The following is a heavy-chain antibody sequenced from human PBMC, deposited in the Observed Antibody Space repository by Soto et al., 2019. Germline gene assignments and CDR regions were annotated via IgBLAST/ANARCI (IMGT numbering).Heavy chain of an antibody. D-gene: IGHD1-7*01. J-gene: IGHJ4*02. CDR1: GFPFSEYY. Sequence: QVYLVESGGGLVKPGGSLRLSCAASGFPFSEYYMSRIRQAPGKGPEWVSYISGSSTFTKYADSVKGRFTISRDNAKNSVHLYMNSLSAEDTAVYYCARGGVYNWNYGIDWGQGTLVTVSS. CDR3: ARGGVYNWNYGID. CDR2: ISGSSTFT. V-gene: IGHV3-11*06.